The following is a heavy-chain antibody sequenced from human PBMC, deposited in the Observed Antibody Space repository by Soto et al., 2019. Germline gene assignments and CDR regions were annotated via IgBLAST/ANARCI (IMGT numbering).Heavy chain of an antibody. CDR1: GDTFTSYI. V-gene: IGHV1-69*01. CDR2: IIPIFGTP. CDR3: ATDNYSGNYRFDY. D-gene: IGHD1-26*01. Sequence: QVQLVQSGAEVKKPGSSVRVSCKASGDTFTSYIISWVRQAPGQGLEWMGGIIPIFGTPTYAKKFEGRVTITADASMSTAYLELSSLRSEDTAVYFCATDNYSGNYRFDYWGQGTLVTVSS. J-gene: IGHJ4*02.